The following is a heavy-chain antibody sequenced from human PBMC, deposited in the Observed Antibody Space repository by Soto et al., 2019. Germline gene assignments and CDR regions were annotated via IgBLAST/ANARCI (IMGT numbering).Heavy chain of an antibody. CDR2: IKSKTDGGTT. CDR1: GFTFSNAW. J-gene: IGHJ3*02. V-gene: IGHV3-15*01. Sequence: AGGSLRLSCAASGFTFSNAWMSWVRQAPGKGLEWVGRIKSKTDGGTTDYAAPVKGRFTISRDDSKNTLYLQMNSLKTEDTAVYYCTTVGSRCSSTSCYDDAFDIWGQGTMVTVSS. CDR3: TTVGSRCSSTSCYDDAFDI. D-gene: IGHD2-2*01.